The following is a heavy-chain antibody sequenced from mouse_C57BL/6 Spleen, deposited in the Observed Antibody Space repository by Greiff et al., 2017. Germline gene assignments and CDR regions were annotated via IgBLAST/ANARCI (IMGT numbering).Heavy chain of an antibody. D-gene: IGHD2-2*01. V-gene: IGHV1-42*01. CDR2: INPSTGGT. CDR3: ARDDGYDWAMDY. CDR1: GYSFTGYY. J-gene: IGHJ4*01. Sequence: VQLQQSGPELVKPGASVKISCKASGYSFTGYYMNWVKQSPEKSLEWIGEINPSTGGTTYNQKFKAKATLTVDKSSSTAYMQLKSLTSEDSAVYYCARDDGYDWAMDYWGQGTSVTVSS.